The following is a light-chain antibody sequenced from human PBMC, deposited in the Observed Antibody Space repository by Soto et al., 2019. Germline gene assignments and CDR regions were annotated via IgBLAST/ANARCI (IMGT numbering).Light chain of an antibody. Sequence: DIEMTQSPSSLSASVGDRVTITCRASQSISTYLNWYQKKPGKAPKSLIYGASTLQSGVPSRFSGSGSGTDFTLTISSLQPEDFATYFCHQKYRLPRTFGQGTKADIK. J-gene: IGKJ1*01. CDR2: GAS. CDR1: QSISTY. CDR3: HQKYRLPRT. V-gene: IGKV1-39*01.